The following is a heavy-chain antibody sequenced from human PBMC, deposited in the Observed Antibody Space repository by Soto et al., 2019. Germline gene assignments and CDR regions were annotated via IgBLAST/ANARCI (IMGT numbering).Heavy chain of an antibody. Sequence: GGSLRLSCAASGFPFSSYAMHWVRQAPGKGLEWVAVISYDGSNKYYADSVKGRFTISRDNSKNTLYLQMNSLRAEDTAVYYCARDRDRHYFDYWGQGTLVTVSS. V-gene: IGHV3-30-3*01. CDR1: GFPFSSYA. CDR3: ARDRDRHYFDY. CDR2: ISYDGSNK. J-gene: IGHJ4*02.